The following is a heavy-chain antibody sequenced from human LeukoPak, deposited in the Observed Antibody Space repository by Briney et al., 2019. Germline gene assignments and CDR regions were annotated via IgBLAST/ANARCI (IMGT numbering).Heavy chain of an antibody. CDR2: FDPEDGET. CDR3: ATATYYYGSGSFPIDY. J-gene: IGHJ4*02. Sequence: ASVKVSCKVSGYTLTELSMHWVRQAPGKGLEWMGGFDPEDGETIYAQKFQGRVTMAEDTSTDTAYMELSSLRSEDTAVYYCATATYYYGSGSFPIDYWGQGTLVTVSS. V-gene: IGHV1-24*01. CDR1: GYTLTELS. D-gene: IGHD3-10*01.